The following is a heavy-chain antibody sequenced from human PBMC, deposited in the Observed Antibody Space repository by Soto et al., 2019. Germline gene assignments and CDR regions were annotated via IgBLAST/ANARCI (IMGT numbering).Heavy chain of an antibody. CDR1: GDSVTSHY. J-gene: IGHJ6*03. D-gene: IGHD2-21*01. CDR2: IHHPGIS. CDR3: ARGGISHWAYFYYMDV. V-gene: IGHV4-34*01. Sequence: SETLSLTCSFSGDSVTSHYLTWIRQSPEMGLEWIGDIHHPGISHYNPSLKSRLTMSVDASKNQFSLTLTSVAAADTATYYCARGGISHWAYFYYMDVWDRGTTVTVSS.